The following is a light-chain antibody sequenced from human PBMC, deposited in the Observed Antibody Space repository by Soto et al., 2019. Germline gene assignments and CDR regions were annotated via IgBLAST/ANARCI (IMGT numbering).Light chain of an antibody. Sequence: QSALTQPASVSGSPGQSITISCTGTSSAVGGYNSVSWYQQHPGKAPKLMIYDVSNRPSGVSNRFSGSKSGNTASLTISGLQAEDEADYYCSSYTSSSPDVFGTGTKLTVL. CDR1: SSAVGGYNS. V-gene: IGLV2-14*01. J-gene: IGLJ1*01. CDR2: DVS. CDR3: SSYTSSSPDV.